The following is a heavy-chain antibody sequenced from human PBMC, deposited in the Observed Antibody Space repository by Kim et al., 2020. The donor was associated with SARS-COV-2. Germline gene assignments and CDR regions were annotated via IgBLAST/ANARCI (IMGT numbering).Heavy chain of an antibody. Sequence: GGSLRLSCAASGFTFSSYAMHWVRQAPGKGLEWVAVISYDGSNKYYADSVKGRFTISRDNSKNTLYLQMNSLRAEDTAVYYCARGKNLWQQLVIGEVHYYYYGMDVWGQGTTVTVSS. V-gene: IGHV3-30*04. D-gene: IGHD6-13*01. J-gene: IGHJ6*02. CDR3: ARGKNLWQQLVIGEVHYYYYGMDV. CDR1: GFTFSSYA. CDR2: ISYDGSNK.